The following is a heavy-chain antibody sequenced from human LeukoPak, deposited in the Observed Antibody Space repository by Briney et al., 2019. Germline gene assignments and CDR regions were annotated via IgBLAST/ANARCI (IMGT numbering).Heavy chain of an antibody. Sequence: GGSLRLSCAASGFTFSSYAMSWVRQAPGKGLEWVSAISGSGGSTYYADSVKGRFTISRDNSKNSLYLQMNSLRAEDTAVYYCARDLDGDYAYWGQGTLVTVSS. D-gene: IGHD4-17*01. CDR1: GFTFSSYA. J-gene: IGHJ4*02. CDR3: ARDLDGDYAY. V-gene: IGHV3-23*01. CDR2: ISGSGGST.